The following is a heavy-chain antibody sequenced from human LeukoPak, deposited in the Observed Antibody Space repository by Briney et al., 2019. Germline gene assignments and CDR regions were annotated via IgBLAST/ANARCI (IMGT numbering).Heavy chain of an antibody. J-gene: IGHJ6*04. CDR2: INSDGSST. D-gene: IGHD3-10*01. CDR1: GFTFSSYW. V-gene: IGHV3-74*01. Sequence: GGSLRLSCAASGFTFSSYWMHWVRQAPGKGLVWVSRINSDGSSTSYADSVKGRFTISRGNAKNTLYLQMNSLRAEDTAVYYCASSYYGSGSYYSYYGMDVWGKGTTVTVSS. CDR3: ASSYYGSGSYYSYYGMDV.